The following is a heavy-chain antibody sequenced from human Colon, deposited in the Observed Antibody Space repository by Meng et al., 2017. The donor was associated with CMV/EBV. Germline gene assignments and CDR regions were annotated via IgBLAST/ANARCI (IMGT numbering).Heavy chain of an antibody. CDR3: AREAYGDHGWFDL. J-gene: IGHJ5*02. V-gene: IGHV3-30*02. D-gene: IGHD4-17*01. CDR1: GFTFNNSA. Sequence: GGSLRLSCAASGFTFNNSAMHWVRQAPGKGLEWVAFIRSDGSKEYYVDSVKGRFTVSRDNSKNTLYLQINSLRAEDTAVYYCAREAYGDHGWFDLWGQGTLVTVSS. CDR2: IRSDGSKE.